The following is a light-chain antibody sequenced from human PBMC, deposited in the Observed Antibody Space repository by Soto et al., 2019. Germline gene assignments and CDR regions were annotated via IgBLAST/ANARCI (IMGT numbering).Light chain of an antibody. J-gene: IGLJ2*01. CDR2: EGT. CDR1: SSDVGSYNL. V-gene: IGLV2-23*01. Sequence: QSVLTQPASVSGSPGQSITLSCTGTSSDVGSYNLVSWYQLHPGKAPKLMIYEGTKRPSGVSNRFSGSKSGSTASLTISGLQAEDEADYYCCTYAGSRSYVVFGGGTKLTVL. CDR3: CTYAGSRSYVV.